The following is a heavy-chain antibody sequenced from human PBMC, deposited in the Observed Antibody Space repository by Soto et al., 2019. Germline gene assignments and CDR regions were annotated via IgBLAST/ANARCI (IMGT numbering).Heavy chain of an antibody. CDR2: ISSGITTI. J-gene: IGHJ6*02. D-gene: IGHD1-1*01. CDR3: ARVRRNDPSDYYGMDV. Sequence: PGGSLRLSCAASGFSFSTSTMNWVRQAPGKGLEWVSYISSGITTIYYADSVKGRFTISRDNGKNSLYLQMNSLRDEDTAVYYCARVRRNDPSDYYGMDVWGQGTRVTVSS. CDR1: GFSFSTST. V-gene: IGHV3-48*02.